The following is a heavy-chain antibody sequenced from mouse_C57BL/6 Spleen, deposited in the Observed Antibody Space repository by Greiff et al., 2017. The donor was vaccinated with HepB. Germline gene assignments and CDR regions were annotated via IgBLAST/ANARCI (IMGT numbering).Heavy chain of an antibody. Sequence: EVQLQQSGPELVKPGASVKISCKASGYTFTDYNMDWVKQSHGKGLEWIGDIYPNNGGTIYNQKFKGKATLTVDKSSSTAYMELRSLTSEDTAVYYCERYSYYYDSSPFAYWGPVTLVTVSA. CDR1: GYTFTDYN. J-gene: IGHJ3*01. D-gene: IGHD1-1*01. CDR3: ERYSYYYDSSPFAY. CDR2: IYPNNGGT. V-gene: IGHV1-18*01.